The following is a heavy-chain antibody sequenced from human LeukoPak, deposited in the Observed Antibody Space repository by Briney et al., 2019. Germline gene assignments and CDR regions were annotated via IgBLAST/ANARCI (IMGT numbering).Heavy chain of an antibody. CDR3: AREVDYGDYLAFDI. D-gene: IGHD4-17*01. V-gene: IGHV1-69*05. Sequence: SVKVSCKASGGTFSSYAISWVRQAPGQGLEWMGGIIPIFSTANYALKFQGRVTITTDESTSTAYVELSSLRSEDTAVYYCAREVDYGDYLAFDIWGQGTMVTVSS. CDR1: GGTFSSYA. J-gene: IGHJ3*02. CDR2: IIPIFSTA.